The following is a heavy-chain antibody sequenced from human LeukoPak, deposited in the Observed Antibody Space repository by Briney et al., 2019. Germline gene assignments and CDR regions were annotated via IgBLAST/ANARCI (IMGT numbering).Heavy chain of an antibody. V-gene: IGHV3-21*01. CDR1: GFTFSSYS. Sequence: GGSLRLSCAASGFTFSSYSMNWVRQAPGKGLEWVSSISSSSYIYYADSVKGRFTISRDNAKNSLYLQMNSLRAEDTAVYYCARDPSILPAAIDNWFDPWGQGTLVTVSS. D-gene: IGHD2-2*01. CDR3: ARDPSILPAAIDNWFDP. J-gene: IGHJ5*02. CDR2: ISSSSYI.